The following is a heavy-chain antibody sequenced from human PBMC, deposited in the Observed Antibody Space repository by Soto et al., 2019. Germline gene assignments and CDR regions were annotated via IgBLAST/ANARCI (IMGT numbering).Heavy chain of an antibody. CDR1: GGSISSYY. CDR2: IYYSGST. J-gene: IGHJ6*02. Sequence: SETLSLTCTVSGGSISSYYWSWIRQPPGKGLEWIGYIYYSGSTNYNPSLKSRVTISVDTSKNQFSLKLSPVTAADTAVYYCARNRMNYYYCGMDVWGQGTTVTVSS. CDR3: ARNRMNYYYCGMDV. V-gene: IGHV4-59*01.